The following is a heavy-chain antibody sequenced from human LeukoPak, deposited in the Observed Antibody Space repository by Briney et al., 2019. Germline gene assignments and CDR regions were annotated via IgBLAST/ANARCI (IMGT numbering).Heavy chain of an antibody. CDR2: INHSGST. CDR3: ARGRNRSSWQHYYYYGVDV. V-gene: IGHV4-34*01. CDR1: GGSFSGYY. J-gene: IGHJ6*02. D-gene: IGHD6-13*01. Sequence: SETLSLTCVVYGGSFSGYYWNWIRQPPGKGLEWIGEINHSGSTNYNPSLKSRVTISVDTPKNQFSLKLSSVTAADTAVYYCARGRNRSSWQHYYYYGVDVWGQGTTVTVSS.